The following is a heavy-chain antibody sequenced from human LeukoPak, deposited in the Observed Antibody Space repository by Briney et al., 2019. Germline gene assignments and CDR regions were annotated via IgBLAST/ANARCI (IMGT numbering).Heavy chain of an antibody. J-gene: IGHJ4*02. CDR2: ISYDGSNK. CDR3: ARDVGPMVRGVMDY. CDR1: GFTFSSYA. V-gene: IGHV3-30-3*01. D-gene: IGHD3-10*01. Sequence: PGRSLRLSCAASGFTFSSYAMHWVRQAPGKGLEWVAVISYDGSNKYYADSVKGRFTISRDNSKNTLYLQMNSLRAEDTAVYYCARDVGPMVRGVMDYWGQGTLVTVSS.